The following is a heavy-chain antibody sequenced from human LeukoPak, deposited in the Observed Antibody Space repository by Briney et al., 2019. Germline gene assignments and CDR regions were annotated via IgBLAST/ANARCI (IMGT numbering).Heavy chain of an antibody. Sequence: GSVKVSCKASGYTFTGDYMHWVRQAPGQGLEWMGWINPNSGGTTYAQAFQGRGTMTSDRSISTAYMELNRLSLDDTAVYYCSRGLGAIQQGSYWGQGTRVTVSS. D-gene: IGHD5-18*01. J-gene: IGHJ4*02. V-gene: IGHV1-2*02. CDR2: INPNSGGT. CDR1: GYTFTGDY. CDR3: SRGLGAIQQGSY.